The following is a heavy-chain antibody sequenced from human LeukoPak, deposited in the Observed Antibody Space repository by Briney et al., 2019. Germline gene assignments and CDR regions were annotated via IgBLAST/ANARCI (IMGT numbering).Heavy chain of an antibody. V-gene: IGHV3-11*04. Sequence: PGGSLRLSCAVSGFPFTRFYMSWIRQAPGKGPEWISYIGLSGSPLDYADSVRGRFTISRDNAKNSLYLELNSLRAEDTAVYYCARKDFSSGSFSYWGQGTLVTVSS. CDR1: GFPFTRFY. J-gene: IGHJ4*02. CDR2: IGLSGSPL. D-gene: IGHD3-22*01. CDR3: ARKDFSSGSFSY.